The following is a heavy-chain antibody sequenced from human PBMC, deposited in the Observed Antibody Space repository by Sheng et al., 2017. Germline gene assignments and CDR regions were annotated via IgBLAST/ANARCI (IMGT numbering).Heavy chain of an antibody. D-gene: IGHD2-8*01. Sequence: QVQLQESGPVLVKPSETLSLTCAVSGYSISSGYYWGWIRQPPGKGLEWIGNIYQGESTYYNPSLRSRVTISADTSKNQFSLKLSSVTAADTAVYYCVRARCPDYWGQGTLVTVSS. CDR2: IYQGEST. CDR1: GYSISSGYY. J-gene: IGHJ4*02. V-gene: IGHV4-38-2*01. CDR3: VRARCPDY.